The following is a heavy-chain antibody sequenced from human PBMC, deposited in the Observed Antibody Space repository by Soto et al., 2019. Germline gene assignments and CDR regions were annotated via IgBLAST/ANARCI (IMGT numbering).Heavy chain of an antibody. Sequence: GGSLRLSCAASGLTVSSNYMSWVRQAPGKGLEWVSVTYSGGTTYSADPVEGRFTISRDNSKNTLYLQMNSLRAEDTAVYYCATSESKTRFDYWGQGTLVTVSS. CDR2: TYSGGTT. J-gene: IGHJ4*02. V-gene: IGHV3-66*01. CDR1: GLTVSSNY. CDR3: ATSESKTRFDY. D-gene: IGHD1-26*01.